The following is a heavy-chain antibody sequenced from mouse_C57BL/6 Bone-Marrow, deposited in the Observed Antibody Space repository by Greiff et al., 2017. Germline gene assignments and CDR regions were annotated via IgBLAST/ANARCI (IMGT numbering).Heavy chain of an antibody. Sequence: EVQLVEPGGGLVKPGGSLKLSCAASGFTFSDYGMHWVRQAPEKGLEWVAYISSGSSTIYYADTVKGRFTLSRDNAKNTLFLQMTSLRAEDTAMYYCAGDWYFDVWGTGTTVTVSS. CDR2: ISSGSSTI. J-gene: IGHJ1*03. CDR1: GFTFSDYG. V-gene: IGHV5-17*01. CDR3: AGDWYFDV.